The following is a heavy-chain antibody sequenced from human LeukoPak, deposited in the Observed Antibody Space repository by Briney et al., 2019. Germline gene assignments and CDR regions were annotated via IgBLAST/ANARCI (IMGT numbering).Heavy chain of an antibody. CDR3: ARDLRGTAMVDL. V-gene: IGHV4-31*03. CDR2: IYYSGST. D-gene: IGHD5-18*01. Sequence: SSETLSLTCTVSGGSISSGGYYWSWIRQHPGKGLEWIGYIYYSGSTYYNPSLKSRVTISVDTSKNQFSPKLSSVTAADTAVYYCARDLRGTAMVDLWGRGTLVTVSS. CDR1: GGSISSGGYY. J-gene: IGHJ2*01.